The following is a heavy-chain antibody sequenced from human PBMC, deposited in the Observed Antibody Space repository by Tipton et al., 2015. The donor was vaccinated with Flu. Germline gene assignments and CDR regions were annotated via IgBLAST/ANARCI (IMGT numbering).Heavy chain of an antibody. V-gene: IGHV4-4*07. CDR1: GGSISSFY. J-gene: IGHJ3*02. D-gene: IGHD2-15*01. CDR3: AAHCSGGSCSHAFDI. Sequence: TLSLTCTVSGGSISSFYWSWIRQPAGKGLEWIGRMYSSGTTKYNPPLKSRVTTSLDTSKNQVSLKLSSVTAADTAVYYCAAHCSGGSCSHAFDIWGQGTMVTVSS. CDR2: MYSSGTT.